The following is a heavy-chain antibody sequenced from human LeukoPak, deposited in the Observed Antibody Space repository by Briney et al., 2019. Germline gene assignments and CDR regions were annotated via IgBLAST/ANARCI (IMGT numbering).Heavy chain of an antibody. CDR1: GFSLSRHW. CDR3: STIRPDY. CDR2: LKSDDSNT. Sequence: GGTLRLSRAASGFSLSRHWMHCVPDAPGRGLVWISRLKSDDSNTDYADCVKGRFTITRDNAQNTLFLQMNSLRAENTAVYYCSTIRPDYWGQGTLVTVSS. D-gene: IGHD3-3*01. V-gene: IGHV3-74*01. J-gene: IGHJ4*02.